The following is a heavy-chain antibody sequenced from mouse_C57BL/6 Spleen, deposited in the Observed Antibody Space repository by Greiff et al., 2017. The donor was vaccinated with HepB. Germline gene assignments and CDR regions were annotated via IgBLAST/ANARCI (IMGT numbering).Heavy chain of an antibody. J-gene: IGHJ3*01. CDR3: AGGPIYDGSLFAY. CDR2: ISYDGSN. Sequence: ESGPGLVKPSQSLSLTCSVTGYSITSGYYWNWIRQFPGNKLEWMGYISYDGSNNYNPSLKTRISITRDTSKNQFFLKLNSVTTEDTATYYCAGGPIYDGSLFAYWGQGTLVTVSA. D-gene: IGHD2-3*01. CDR1: GYSITSGYY. V-gene: IGHV3-6*01.